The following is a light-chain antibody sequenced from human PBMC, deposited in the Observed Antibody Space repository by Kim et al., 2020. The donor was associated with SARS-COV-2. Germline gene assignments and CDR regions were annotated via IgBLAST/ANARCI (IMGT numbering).Light chain of an antibody. CDR3: NSRDTSGDNVML. J-gene: IGLJ3*02. Sequence: SSELTQDPAVSVALGQTVMITCRGDSLRNYYASWYQQRPGQAPKLLIYGKNSRPSGISDRFSGSTSGNTASLTITATQAEDEADYFCNSRDTSGDNVMLFGGGTQLTVL. CDR2: GKN. CDR1: SLRNYY. V-gene: IGLV3-19*01.